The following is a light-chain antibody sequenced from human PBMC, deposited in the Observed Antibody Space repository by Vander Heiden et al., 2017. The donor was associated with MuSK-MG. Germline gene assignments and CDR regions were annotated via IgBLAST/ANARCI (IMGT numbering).Light chain of an antibody. CDR1: QSVLFSSNNKNY. J-gene: IGKJ1*01. CDR3: QQDYTTPWT. V-gene: IGKV4-1*01. CDR2: WAS. Sequence: DIVMTQSPDSLAVSPGQPATISCKSSQSVLFSSNNKNYLAWYQQKLGQPPKLLIYWASTRESGVPDRFSGSGSGTDFTLTISSLQAEDVAVYYCQQDYTTPWTFGQGTKVEIK.